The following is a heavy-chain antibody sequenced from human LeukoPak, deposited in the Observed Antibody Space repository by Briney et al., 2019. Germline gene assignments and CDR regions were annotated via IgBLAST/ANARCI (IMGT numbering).Heavy chain of an antibody. Sequence: PGGSLRLSCAAAGFTFSGHEMNWVPQAPGKGREWVSYISDSGTTIYYADSVKGRFTISRDNAKNSLYLQMNSLRAEDTALYYCARGENFLSGTYQRAFDNWGQGTLVTVSS. J-gene: IGHJ4*02. V-gene: IGHV3-48*03. CDR1: GFTFSGHE. CDR3: ARGENFLSGTYQRAFDN. CDR2: ISDSGTTI. D-gene: IGHD1-26*01.